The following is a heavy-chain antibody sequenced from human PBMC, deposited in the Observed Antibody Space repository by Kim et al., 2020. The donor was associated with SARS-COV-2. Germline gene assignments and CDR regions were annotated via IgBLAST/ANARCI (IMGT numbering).Heavy chain of an antibody. Sequence: SETLSLTCTVSGGSVSSTNNYWSWIRQPPGKGLEWIGYISYSGSTNYNPSLKSRVTISVDTSKNQFSLKLTSVTAADTAVYYCARDSGAARPFDYWGQGTLVTVSS. CDR3: ARDSGAARPFDY. D-gene: IGHD6-6*01. J-gene: IGHJ4*02. CDR2: ISYSGST. CDR1: GGSVSSTNNY. V-gene: IGHV4-61*01.